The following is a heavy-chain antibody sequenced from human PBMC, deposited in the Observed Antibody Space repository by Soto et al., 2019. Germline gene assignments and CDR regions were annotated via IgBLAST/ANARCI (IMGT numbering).Heavy chain of an antibody. J-gene: IGHJ2*01. V-gene: IGHV4-39*07. CDR1: GGSISSSSYY. D-gene: IGHD6-19*01. CDR3: ARVSAGYWYFDL. Sequence: PSETLSLTCTVSGGSISSSSYYWGWIRQPPGKGLEWIGSIYYSGSTNYNPSLKSRVTISVDTSKNQFSLKLSSVTTADTAVYYCARVSAGYWYFDLWGRGTLVTVSS. CDR2: IYYSGST.